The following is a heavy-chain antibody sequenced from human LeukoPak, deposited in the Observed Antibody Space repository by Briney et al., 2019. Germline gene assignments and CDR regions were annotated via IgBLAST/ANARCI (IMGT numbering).Heavy chain of an antibody. CDR2: ISASGGST. Sequence: PGGSLRLSCAASGFTFSNYALSWVRQAPGKGLEWVSGISASGGSTYYADSVKGRFTISRDNSKNTLYVQMNSLRAEDTAVYYCAKDRYCSGGSCSGDFDYWGRGTLVTVSS. CDR1: GFTFSNYA. V-gene: IGHV3-23*01. J-gene: IGHJ4*02. CDR3: AKDRYCSGGSCSGDFDY. D-gene: IGHD2-15*01.